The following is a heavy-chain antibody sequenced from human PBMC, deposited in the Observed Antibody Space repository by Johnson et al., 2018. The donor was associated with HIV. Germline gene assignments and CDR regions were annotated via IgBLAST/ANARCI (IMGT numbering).Heavy chain of an antibody. D-gene: IGHD6-19*01. V-gene: IGHV3-11*04. CDR2: ISSTGTTR. CDR1: GFTFSDYY. J-gene: IGHJ3*02. CDR3: AVTVHSSGWYGGDDAFDI. Sequence: QVQLVESGGGLVKPGGSLRLSCAASGFTFSDYYMSWIRQAPGKGLDWVSYISSTGTTRYYADSVKGRFTISRDNAMKSLYLQINSLRAEDTALYYCAVTVHSSGWYGGDDAFDIWGQGTMVTVSS.